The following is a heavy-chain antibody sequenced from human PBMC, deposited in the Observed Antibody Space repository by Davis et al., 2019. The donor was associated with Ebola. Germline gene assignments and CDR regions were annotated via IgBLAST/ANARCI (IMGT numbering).Heavy chain of an antibody. CDR3: ARGLDYYDSSGYYNDY. J-gene: IGHJ4*02. Sequence: ASVKVSCKASGYTFTGYYMHWVRQAPGQGLEWMGWINPNSGGTNYAQKFQGRVTMTRDTSISTAYMELSRLRSDGTAVYYCARGLDYYDSSGYYNDYWGQGTLVTVSS. D-gene: IGHD3-22*01. V-gene: IGHV1-2*02. CDR2: INPNSGGT. CDR1: GYTFTGYY.